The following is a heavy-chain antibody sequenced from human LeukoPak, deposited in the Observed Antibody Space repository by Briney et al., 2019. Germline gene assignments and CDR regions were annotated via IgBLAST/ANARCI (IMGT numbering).Heavy chain of an antibody. CDR3: AKDPREDYDFWSGYSSNWFDP. D-gene: IGHD3-3*01. CDR2: INPAGSET. Sequence: GGSLRLSCAASGFSLSAYWMTGVRQAPGTGLEWVANINPAGSETYYVDPVKGRFTISRDNAKNSMYLQMNSLRAEDTAVDCCAKDPREDYDFWSGYSSNWFDPWGQGTLVTVSS. V-gene: IGHV3-7*01. J-gene: IGHJ5*02. CDR1: GFSLSAYW.